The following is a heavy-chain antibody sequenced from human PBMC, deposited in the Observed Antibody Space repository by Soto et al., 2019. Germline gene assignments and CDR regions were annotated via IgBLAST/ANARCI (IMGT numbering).Heavy chain of an antibody. CDR3: VRTSLVVAVAPREDF. CDR1: GFTFSNYW. D-gene: IGHD2-15*01. CDR2: IDSDGSRI. Sequence: EVQLVESGGGLVQPGGSLRLSCAASGFTFSNYWMHWVRQAPGKGLVWVSRIDSDGSRIIYADFVKGRFTISRDNAKNTVYLHMNSLRAEDTAVYYCVRTSLVVAVAPREDFWGQGTLVTVSS. J-gene: IGHJ4*02. V-gene: IGHV3-74*01.